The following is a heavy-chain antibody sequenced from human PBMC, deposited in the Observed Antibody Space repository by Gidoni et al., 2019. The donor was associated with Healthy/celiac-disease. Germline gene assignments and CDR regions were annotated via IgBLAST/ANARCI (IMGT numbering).Heavy chain of an antibody. CDR3: AKDDIVVVTAITHFDY. Sequence: QVQLVESGGGVVQPGRSLRLSCAASGFPFRSFGMPWVRQAPGKGLGWVAVISDDGSKKDYADSVKGRFTISRDNSKNTLYLQMNSLRAEDTAVYYCAKDDIVVVTAITHFDYWGQGTLVTVSS. V-gene: IGHV3-30*18. D-gene: IGHD2-21*02. CDR1: GFPFRSFG. CDR2: ISDDGSKK. J-gene: IGHJ4*02.